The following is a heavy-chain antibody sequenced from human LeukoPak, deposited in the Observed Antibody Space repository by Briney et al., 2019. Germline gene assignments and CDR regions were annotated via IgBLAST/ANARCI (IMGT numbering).Heavy chain of an antibody. CDR3: ARGATMVRIHYYYYMDV. Sequence: SETLSLTCTVSGGSISSGSYYWSWIRQPAGKGLEWIGRIYTSGSTNYNPSLKSRVTISVDTSKNQFSLKLSSVTAADTAVDYCARGATMVRIHYYYYMDVWGKGTTVTVSS. J-gene: IGHJ6*03. CDR2: IYTSGST. V-gene: IGHV4-61*02. D-gene: IGHD3-10*01. CDR1: GGSISSGSYY.